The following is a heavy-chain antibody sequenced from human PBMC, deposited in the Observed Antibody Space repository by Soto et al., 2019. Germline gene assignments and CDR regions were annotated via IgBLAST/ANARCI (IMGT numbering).Heavy chain of an antibody. Sequence: EVQLLESGGGLVQPGGSLRLSCAASGFTFSSYAMSWVRQAPGKGLEWVSSISGSGGSTYCADSVKGRFTISRDNSKNTLYLQTNSLRAEDTAVYYCAKERGYNYGYDAMDVWGQGTTVTVSS. V-gene: IGHV3-23*01. D-gene: IGHD5-18*01. CDR1: GFTFSSYA. CDR3: AKERGYNYGYDAMDV. CDR2: ISGSGGST. J-gene: IGHJ6*02.